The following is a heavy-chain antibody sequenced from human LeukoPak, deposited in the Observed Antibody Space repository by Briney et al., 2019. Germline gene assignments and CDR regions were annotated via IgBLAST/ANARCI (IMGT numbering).Heavy chain of an antibody. D-gene: IGHD2-2*01. V-gene: IGHV1-8*03. CDR2: MNSNSGNT. Sequence: ASVKVSCKASGYTFTSYDINWVRQATGQGLEWMGWMNSNSGNTGYAQKFQGRITITRNTSISTAYMELSSLRSEDTAVYYCARGLKRHIVVVPAAPTLPYYYYYMDVWGKGTTVTVSS. CDR1: GYTFTSYD. CDR3: ARGLKRHIVVVPAAPTLPYYYYYMDV. J-gene: IGHJ6*03.